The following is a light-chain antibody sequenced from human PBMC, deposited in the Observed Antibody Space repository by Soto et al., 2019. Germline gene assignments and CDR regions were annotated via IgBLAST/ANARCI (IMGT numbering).Light chain of an antibody. CDR3: QQYNSHSWT. CDR2: DAS. V-gene: IGKV1-5*01. J-gene: IGKJ1*01. CDR1: QSISTW. Sequence: DIHMTQSPSTLSASVGDRVTITCRASQSISTWLAWYQQKPGKAPKVLIYDASSLESGVPSRFSGSGSGTEFTLTIISLQPDDSATYYCQQYNSHSWTFGQGTKVDIK.